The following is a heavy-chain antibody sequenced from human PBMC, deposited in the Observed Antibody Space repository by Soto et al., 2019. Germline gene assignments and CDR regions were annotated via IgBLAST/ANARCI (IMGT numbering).Heavy chain of an antibody. J-gene: IGHJ5*02. CDR3: ARYWLISVVPSPIGWFDP. V-gene: IGHV3-11*01. CDR1: GFTFSGYY. D-gene: IGHD2-15*01. Sequence: PVGSLRLSCAASGFTFSGYYMSWVRQVPGKGLEWISHIRSRGTSTWYAESVKGRFTISRDNSKNSLYLQMNSLRAEDTAVYYCARYWLISVVPSPIGWFDPWGQGTLVTVSS. CDR2: IRSRGTST.